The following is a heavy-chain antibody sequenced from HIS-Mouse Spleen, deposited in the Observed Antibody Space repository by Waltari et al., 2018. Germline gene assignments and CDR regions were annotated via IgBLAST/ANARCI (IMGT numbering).Heavy chain of an antibody. J-gene: IGHJ4*02. CDR1: GFSLSTSGMC. CDR2: IDWDDDK. CDR3: ARIRIAAAGSLFDY. V-gene: IGHV2-70*15. Sequence: QVTLRESGPALVKPTQTLTLTCTFSGFSLSTSGMCLSWIRPPPGKALEWLARIDWDDDKYYSTSLKTRLTISKDTSKNQVVLTMTNMDPVDTATYYCARIRIAAAGSLFDYWGQGTLVTVSS. D-gene: IGHD6-13*01.